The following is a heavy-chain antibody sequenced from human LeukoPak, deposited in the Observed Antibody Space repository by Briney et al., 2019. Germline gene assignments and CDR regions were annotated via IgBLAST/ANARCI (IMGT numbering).Heavy chain of an antibody. V-gene: IGHV4-39*01. CDR2: TYYSGST. CDR3: ARPPREGYNSPSFDC. Sequence: PSETLSLTCTVSGGSISSGSYYWSWIRQHAGKGLECIGYTYYSGSTYYNPSLMSRVIISVDTSKNQFSLKLNSVTAADTAVYSCARPPREGYNSPSFDCWGKGILVTVSS. CDR1: GGSISSGSYY. D-gene: IGHD5-24*01. J-gene: IGHJ4*02.